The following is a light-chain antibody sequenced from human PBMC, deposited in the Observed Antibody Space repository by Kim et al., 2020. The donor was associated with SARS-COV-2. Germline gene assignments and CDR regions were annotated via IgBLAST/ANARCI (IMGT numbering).Light chain of an antibody. CDR3: QQYNDWPWT. V-gene: IGKV3-15*01. J-gene: IGKJ1*01. CDR2: GAS. CDR1: QSISSN. Sequence: EIVMTQSPATLSVSTGERVTLSCRASQSISSNLGWYQQKPGQAPRLLIYGASTRATGIPARFSGSGSGTEFTLTISSLQSEDFAVYCCQQYNDWPWTFGQGTKVDIK.